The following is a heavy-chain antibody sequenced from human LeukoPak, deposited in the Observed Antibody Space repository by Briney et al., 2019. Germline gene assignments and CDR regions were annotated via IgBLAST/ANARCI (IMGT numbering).Heavy chain of an antibody. D-gene: IGHD1-26*01. CDR3: ARGGGTYFSDY. V-gene: IGHV3-11*05. CDR1: GFTFSDYY. CDR2: ISSNS. J-gene: IGHJ4*02. Sequence: GGSLRLSCAASGFTFSDYYMSWIRQAPGKGLEWVSYISSNSDYADSVKGRFIISRDNDKNSLYLQMNSLRAEDTAVYFCARGGGTYFSDYWGQGTLVTVSS.